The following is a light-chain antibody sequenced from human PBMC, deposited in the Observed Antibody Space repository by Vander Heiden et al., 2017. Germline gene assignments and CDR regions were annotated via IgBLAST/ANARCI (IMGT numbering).Light chain of an antibody. Sequence: DIQTTHSPSSLSASVGDRVTITCQASQDISNYLNWYQQKPGKAPKLLIYDASNLERGVPSRFSGSGSGTDFTFTISRLQPEDIATYYCQQNYNLPYTFGQGTKLEIK. CDR2: DAS. V-gene: IGKV1-33*01. J-gene: IGKJ2*01. CDR3: QQNYNLPYT. CDR1: QDISNY.